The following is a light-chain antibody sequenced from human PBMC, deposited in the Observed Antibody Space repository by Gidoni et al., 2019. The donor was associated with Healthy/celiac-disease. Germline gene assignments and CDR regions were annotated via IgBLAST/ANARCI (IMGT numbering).Light chain of an antibody. J-gene: IGKJ4*01. CDR1: QSISSY. CDR2: AAS. Sequence: DIQMTQSPSSLSASVGDRVTITCRASQSISSYLNWYQQKPGKAPKLLIYAASSLQSGVPSRFSGSGSGTDFTLTISSLQPEDFATYYCQQSYSTLLTFXGXPKVEIK. CDR3: QQSYSTLLT. V-gene: IGKV1-39*01.